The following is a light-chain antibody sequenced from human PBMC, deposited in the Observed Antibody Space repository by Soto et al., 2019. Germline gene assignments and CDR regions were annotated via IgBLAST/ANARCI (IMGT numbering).Light chain of an antibody. CDR3: HQYGSSPGT. Sequence: ESVLTQSPGTLSLSPGEGATLSCRASQSVTGTNLAWYQQRPGQAPRLLIYDAVRRATGIPDRFSGSGSGTDFTLTISRLEPEDFAVYYCHQYGSSPGTFGQGTKVEI. V-gene: IGKV3-20*01. J-gene: IGKJ2*01. CDR1: QSVTGTN. CDR2: DAV.